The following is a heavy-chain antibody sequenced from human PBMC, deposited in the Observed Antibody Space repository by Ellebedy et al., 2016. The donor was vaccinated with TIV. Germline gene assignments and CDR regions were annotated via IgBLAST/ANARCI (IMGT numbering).Heavy chain of an antibody. CDR1: GGTFSSYA. D-gene: IGHD1-7*01. V-gene: IGHV1-69*13. CDR3: ARGQLRRTDNWFDP. Sequence: ASVKVSCKASGGTFSSYAISWVRQAPGQGLEWMGGIIPIFGTANYAQKFQGRVTITADESTSTAYMELSSLRSEDTAVYYCARGQLRRTDNWFDPWGQGTLVTVSS. J-gene: IGHJ5*02. CDR2: IIPIFGTA.